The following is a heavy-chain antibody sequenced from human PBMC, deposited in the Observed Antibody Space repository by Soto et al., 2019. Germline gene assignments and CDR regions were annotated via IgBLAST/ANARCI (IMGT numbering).Heavy chain of an antibody. V-gene: IGHV4-4*07. CDR3: AREGSYSAYNFAHGIQLWSFDF. D-gene: IGHD5-12*01. CDR2: IFSSGST. CDR1: GGSINTFY. J-gene: IGHJ4*02. Sequence: SETLSLTCTVSGGSINTFYWSWVRQPAGKGLGWIGRIFSSGSTSFNPSLESRVAMSVDTSKNHFSLNLSSVTAADMAVYYCAREGSYSAYNFAHGIQLWSFDFWGQGALVTVSS.